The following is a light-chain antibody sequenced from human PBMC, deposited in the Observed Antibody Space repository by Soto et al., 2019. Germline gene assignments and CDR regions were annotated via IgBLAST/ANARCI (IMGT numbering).Light chain of an antibody. CDR1: SSDVGGYNF. J-gene: IGLJ2*01. Sequence: QSVMTQPASVSGSPGRSFTISCAGTSSDVGGYNFVSWYQQHPGKVPKLMIYDVSNRPSGVSNRFSGSKSGNTASLTISGLQAEDEADYYCSSYTGSNILALGGGTKVTAL. V-gene: IGLV2-14*03. CDR2: DVS. CDR3: SSYTGSNILA.